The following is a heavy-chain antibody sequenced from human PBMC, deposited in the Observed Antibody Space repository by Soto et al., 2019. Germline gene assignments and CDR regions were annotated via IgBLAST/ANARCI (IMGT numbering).Heavy chain of an antibody. CDR3: ARGPSGDKVDY. D-gene: IGHD7-27*01. J-gene: IGHJ4*02. CDR2: IYYSGST. Sequence: PSETLSLTCTVSGGSISSYYWSWIRQPPGKGLEWIGYIYYSGSTNYNPSLKSRVTISVDTSKNQFSLKLSSVTAADTAVYYCARGPSGDKVDYWGREPWSPSPQ. V-gene: IGHV4-59*08. CDR1: GGSISSYY.